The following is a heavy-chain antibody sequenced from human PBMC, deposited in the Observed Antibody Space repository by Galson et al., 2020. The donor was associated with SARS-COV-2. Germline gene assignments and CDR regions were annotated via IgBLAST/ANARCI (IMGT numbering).Heavy chain of an antibody. CDR2: LNFGRSA. Sequence: SETLSLTCTVSRGSITTRNSFWGWIRQPPGKGPVWIGSLNFGRSAYYNPSLRSRVTISGDTSKNQFSLRLTSVTAADTAVYYCARHTSYYDSSGSYIPYFFDSWGQGTLVTVSS. D-gene: IGHD3-22*01. CDR1: RGSITTRNSF. V-gene: IGHV4-39*01. J-gene: IGHJ4*02. CDR3: ARHTSYYDSSGSYIPYFFDS.